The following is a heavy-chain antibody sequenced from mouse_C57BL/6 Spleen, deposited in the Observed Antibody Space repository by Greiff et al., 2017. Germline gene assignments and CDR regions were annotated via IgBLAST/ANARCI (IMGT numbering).Heavy chain of an antibody. J-gene: IGHJ1*03. CDR2: ISSGSSTL. Sequence: EVQLVEPGGGLVKPGGSLKLSCAASGFTFSDYGMHWVRQAPEKGLEWVAYISSGSSTLYYADTVKGRFTISRDNAKNTLFLQMTSLRSEDTAMYYCARVDSGSNWYFDVWGTGTTVTVSS. CDR1: GFTFSDYG. CDR3: ARVDSGSNWYFDV. D-gene: IGHD1-1*01. V-gene: IGHV5-17*01.